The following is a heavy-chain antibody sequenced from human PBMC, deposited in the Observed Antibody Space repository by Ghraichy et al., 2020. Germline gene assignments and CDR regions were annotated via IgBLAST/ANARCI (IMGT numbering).Heavy chain of an antibody. J-gene: IGHJ5*02. V-gene: IGHV4-39*01. CDR3: ARSPFSNYPPAWFDP. CDR1: GGSISSSSHY. Sequence: SETLSLTCTVFGGSISSSSHYWGWIRQPPGKGLEWVGGIYYNGDTYYNPSLNSRVTISVDTPKNQFSLKVTSLTAADTDVYFCARSPFSNYPPAWFDPWGQGALVTVSS. D-gene: IGHD4-11*01. CDR2: IYYNGDT.